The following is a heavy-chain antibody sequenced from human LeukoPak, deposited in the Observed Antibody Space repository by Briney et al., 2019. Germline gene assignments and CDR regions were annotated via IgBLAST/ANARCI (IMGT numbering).Heavy chain of an antibody. J-gene: IGHJ4*02. CDR3: ARATLLWFGESPYYLDY. D-gene: IGHD3-10*01. CDR2: IYYSGST. CDR1: GYSFSSYY. Sequence: SGTLSLTCAVSGYSFSSYYWSWVRQPPGKGLEWMGYIYYSGSTNYNPSLKSRVTISVDTSKNQFSLKLSSVTAADTAVYYCARATLLWFGESPYYLDYWGQGTLVTVSS. V-gene: IGHV4-59*01.